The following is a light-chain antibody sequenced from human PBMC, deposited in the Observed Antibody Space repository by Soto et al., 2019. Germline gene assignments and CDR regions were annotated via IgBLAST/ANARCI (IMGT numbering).Light chain of an antibody. CDR1: ESVSSY. V-gene: IGKV3-11*01. CDR2: DAS. J-gene: IGKJ4*01. Sequence: EIVMTQSPATLSVSPGERATLSCMASESVSSYLACYQQKPGQAPRLLIYDASNRATGIPARFSGSGSGTDFTLTISSLEPEDFAVYYCQQRSNWPPVTFGGGTKVDIK. CDR3: QQRSNWPPVT.